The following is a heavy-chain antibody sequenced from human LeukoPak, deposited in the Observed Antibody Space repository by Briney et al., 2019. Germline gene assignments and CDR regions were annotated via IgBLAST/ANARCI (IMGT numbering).Heavy chain of an antibody. CDR1: GFTFSSYG. CDR2: ISSSSSTI. J-gene: IGHJ3*02. Sequence: PGGSLRLSCAASGFTFSSYGMHWVRQAPGKGLEWVSYISSSSSTIYYADSVKGRFTISRDNAKNSLYLQMNSLRAEDTAVYYCARGVKLPSFDAFDIWGQGTMVTVSS. V-gene: IGHV3-48*04. D-gene: IGHD1-7*01. CDR3: ARGVKLPSFDAFDI.